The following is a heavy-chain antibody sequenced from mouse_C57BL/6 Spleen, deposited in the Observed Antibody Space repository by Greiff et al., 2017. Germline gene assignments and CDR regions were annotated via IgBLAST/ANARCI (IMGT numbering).Heavy chain of an antibody. CDR1: GYTFTSYG. J-gene: IGHJ4*01. Sequence: VKLQESGAELARPGASVKLSCKASGYTFTSYGISWVKQRTGQGLEWIGEIYPRSGNTYYNEKFKGKATLTADKSSSTAYMELRSLTSEDSAVYFCASSRRYAMDYWGQGTSVTVSS. D-gene: IGHD6-1*01. V-gene: IGHV1-81*01. CDR3: ASSRRYAMDY. CDR2: IYPRSGNT.